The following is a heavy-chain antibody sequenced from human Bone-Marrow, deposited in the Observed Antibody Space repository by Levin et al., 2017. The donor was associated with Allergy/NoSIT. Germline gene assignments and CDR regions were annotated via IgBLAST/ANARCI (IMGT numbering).Heavy chain of an antibody. D-gene: IGHD2-21*01. J-gene: IGHJ4*02. CDR3: ARNVVVMTTIPYYFDY. V-gene: IGHV4-39*01. CDR1: GGSIGISTY. CDR2: IFYSGKT. Sequence: SETLSLTCTVSGGSIGISTYWGWIRQPPGKGLEWIGSIFYSGKTYYNPSLKSRVTISVDTSRNQFSLRLTAVTAADTAIYYCARNVVVMTTIPYYFDYWGQGALITVSS.